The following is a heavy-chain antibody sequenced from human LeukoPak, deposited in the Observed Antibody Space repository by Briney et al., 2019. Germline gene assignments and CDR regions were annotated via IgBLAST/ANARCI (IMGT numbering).Heavy chain of an antibody. CDR1: GFTFNTYS. CDR3: SRDTYGSGSYYNAPLDY. J-gene: IGHJ4*02. CDR2: ISSGGSSI. V-gene: IGHV3-48*01. D-gene: IGHD3-10*01. Sequence: DPAGSLGLSCAASGFTFNTYSMNWVRQAPGKGLEWVSYISSGGSSIYYADSVKGRFTISRDNAKNSLYLQMNSLRAEDTAVYYCSRDTYGSGSYYNAPLDYWGQGTLVTVSS.